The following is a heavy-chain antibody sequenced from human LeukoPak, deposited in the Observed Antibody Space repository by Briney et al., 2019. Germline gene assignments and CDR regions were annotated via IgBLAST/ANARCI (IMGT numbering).Heavy chain of an antibody. Sequence: SETLSLTCTVSGVSITSSNWWSWVRQPPGKGLEWIGEIYHSGSTNYQPSLKSRVTMSVDKSKDQFSLKLTSVTAADTAVYYCVKRGNVANFDSWGQGILVTVSS. D-gene: IGHD5-12*01. CDR1: GVSITSSNW. CDR2: IYHSGST. V-gene: IGHV4-4*02. J-gene: IGHJ4*02. CDR3: VKRGNVANFDS.